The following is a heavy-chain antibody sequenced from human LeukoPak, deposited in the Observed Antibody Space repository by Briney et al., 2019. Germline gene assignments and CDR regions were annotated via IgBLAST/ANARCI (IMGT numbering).Heavy chain of an antibody. Sequence: SQTLSLTCTVSGGSISSSSYYWGWIRQPPGKGLEWFVSIDYSGSTYYNPSLKSRVTISVDTSNNQFSLKLSSVTTADTAVYHCARLSLGVPATLLDYWGQGTLVTVSS. CDR2: IDYSGST. D-gene: IGHD2-15*01. CDR1: GGSISSSSYY. J-gene: IGHJ4*02. CDR3: ARLSLGVPATLLDY. V-gene: IGHV4-39*01.